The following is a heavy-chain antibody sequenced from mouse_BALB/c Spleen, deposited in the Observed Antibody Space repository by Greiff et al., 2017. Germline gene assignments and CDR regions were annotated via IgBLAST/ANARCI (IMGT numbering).Heavy chain of an antibody. CDR2: ISSGSSTI. Sequence: DVKLVESGGGLVQPGGSRKLSCAASGFTFSSFGMHWVRQAPEKGLEWVAYISSGSSTIYYADTLKGRFTISRDNPKNTLFLQMTSLRSEDTAMYYCARLDYGSSYESYWGQGTLVTVSA. CDR3: ARLDYGSSYESY. D-gene: IGHD1-1*01. CDR1: GFTFSSFG. J-gene: IGHJ3*01. V-gene: IGHV5-17*02.